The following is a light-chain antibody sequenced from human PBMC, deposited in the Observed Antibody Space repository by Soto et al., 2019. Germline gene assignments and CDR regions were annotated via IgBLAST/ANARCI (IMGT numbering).Light chain of an antibody. V-gene: IGKV1-9*01. CDR1: QGIASS. CDR3: QHLIIYRLT. J-gene: IGKJ4*01. CDR2: DAS. Sequence: DVQLTQSPSFLSASVGDRVTITCRASQGIASSLAWYQQKPGKAPKLLIYDASTLFGGVPSRFSGSGSGTEFTLTIPSLQPEDFASYYCQHLIIYRLTFGGGTQVEIK.